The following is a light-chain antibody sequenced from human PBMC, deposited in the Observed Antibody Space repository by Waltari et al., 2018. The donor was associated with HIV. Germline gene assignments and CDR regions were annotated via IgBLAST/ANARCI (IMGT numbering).Light chain of an antibody. CDR2: GKN. V-gene: IGLV3-19*01. CDR1: SLRSYY. CDR3: NSRDSSAFYV. J-gene: IGLJ1*01. Sequence: SSELTQDPAVSVALGQTVRITCQGESLRSYYASWYQQKPGQAPVLVIYGKNNRPSGIPDRFSGSSSGNTASLTITGAQAEDEADYYCNSRDSSAFYVFGTGTKVTVL.